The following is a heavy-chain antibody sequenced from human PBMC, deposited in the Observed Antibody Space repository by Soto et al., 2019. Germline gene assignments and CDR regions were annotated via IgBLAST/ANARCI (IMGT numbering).Heavy chain of an antibody. J-gene: IGHJ4*02. Sequence: GGSLRLSCAASGFTFSSYWIHWVRQAPGKGPMWVSRINGVGTYTNYADSVRGRFSISRDNSENTVYLQMNSLRAEDTAMYYSVRNFRSSDFWAQGTPVPVPS. CDR1: GFTFSSYW. CDR3: VRNFRSSDF. V-gene: IGHV3-74*01. CDR2: INGVGTYT. D-gene: IGHD3-3*01.